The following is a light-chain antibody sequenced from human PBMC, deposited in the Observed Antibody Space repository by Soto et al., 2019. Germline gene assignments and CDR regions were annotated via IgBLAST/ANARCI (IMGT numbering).Light chain of an antibody. CDR2: GAS. J-gene: IGKJ4*01. Sequence: EIVLTQSPGTLSLSPGERATLSCRASQSVSNNYLAWYQQKPGQAPRLLIYGASNRATGIPDRFSGGGSGTDFTLTISRLEPEDFAVYYCQQYGSSPATFGGGTKVDIK. CDR1: QSVSNNY. CDR3: QQYGSSPAT. V-gene: IGKV3-20*01.